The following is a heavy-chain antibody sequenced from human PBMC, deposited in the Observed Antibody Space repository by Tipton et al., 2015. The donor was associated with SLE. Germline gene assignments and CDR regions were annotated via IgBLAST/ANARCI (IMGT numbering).Heavy chain of an antibody. CDR3: ARFLVDYYYGMDV. V-gene: IGHV3-30*04. Sequence: SLRLSCAASGFTFSIYAMHWVRQAPGKGLEWVAVISYDGSNKYYADSVKGRFTISRDNSQNTLYLQMNSLRAEDTSVYYCARFLVDYYYGMDVWGQGTTVTVSS. D-gene: IGHD3-3*01. J-gene: IGHJ6*02. CDR2: ISYDGSNK. CDR1: GFTFSIYA.